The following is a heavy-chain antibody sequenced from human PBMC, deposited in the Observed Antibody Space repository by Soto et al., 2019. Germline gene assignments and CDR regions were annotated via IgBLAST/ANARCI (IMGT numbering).Heavy chain of an antibody. J-gene: IGHJ6*02. Sequence: PSETLSLTCTVSGGSISSGDYYWSWIRQPPGKGLEWIGYIYYSGSTDYNPSLRSRLTISVDTSKNQFSLKLSSVTAADTAVYCCARLGPTTVPTSYFTGNYNGMDVWGQGTTVTVSS. CDR1: GGSISSGDYY. V-gene: IGHV4-30-4*01. CDR2: IYYSGST. CDR3: ARLGPTTVPTSYFTGNYNGMDV. D-gene: IGHD4-17*01.